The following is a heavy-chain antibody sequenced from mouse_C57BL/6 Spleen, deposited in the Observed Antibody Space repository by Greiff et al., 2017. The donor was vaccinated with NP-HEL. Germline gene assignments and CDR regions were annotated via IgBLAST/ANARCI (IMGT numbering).Heavy chain of an antibody. V-gene: IGHV3-6*01. CDR2: ISYDGSN. CDR3: AREGDDYDGGWFAY. D-gene: IGHD2-4*01. J-gene: IGHJ3*01. Sequence: EVHLVESGPGLVKPSQSLSLTCSVTGYSITSGYYWNWIRQFPGNKLEWMGYISYDGSNNYNPSLKNRISITRDTSKYQFFLKLNSVTTEDTATYYCAREGDDYDGGWFAYWGQGTLVTVSA. CDR1: GYSITSGYY.